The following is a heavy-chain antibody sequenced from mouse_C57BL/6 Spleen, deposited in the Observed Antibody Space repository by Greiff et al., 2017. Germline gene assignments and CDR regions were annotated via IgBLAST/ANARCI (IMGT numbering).Heavy chain of an antibody. D-gene: IGHD1-2*01. CDR3: ASTTAYYFDY. CDR2: ISYDGSN. Sequence: EVHLVESGPGLVKPSQSLSLTCSVTGYSITSGYYWNWIRQFPGNKLEWMGYISYDGSNNYNPTLKNPISITLDTSKNHFFLKLNSVTTEDTATYYCASTTAYYFDYWGQGTTLTVSS. CDR1: GYSITSGYY. J-gene: IGHJ2*01. V-gene: IGHV3-6*01.